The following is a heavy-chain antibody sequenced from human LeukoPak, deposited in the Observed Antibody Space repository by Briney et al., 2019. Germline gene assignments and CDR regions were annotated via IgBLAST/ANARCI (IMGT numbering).Heavy chain of an antibody. J-gene: IGHJ4*02. V-gene: IGHV1-18*01. CDR2: ISAYNGNT. Sequence: GASVKVSCKASGYTFTSYGISWVRQAPGKGLEWMGWISAYNGNTNYAQKLQGRVTMTTDTSTSTAYMELRSLRSDDTAVYYCARDGGYYYDSSVNYFDYWGQGTLVTVSS. CDR1: GYTFTSYG. D-gene: IGHD3-22*01. CDR3: ARDGGYYYDSSVNYFDY.